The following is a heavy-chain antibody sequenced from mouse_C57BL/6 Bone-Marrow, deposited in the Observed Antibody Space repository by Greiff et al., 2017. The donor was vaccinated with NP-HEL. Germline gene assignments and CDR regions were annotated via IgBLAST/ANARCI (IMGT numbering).Heavy chain of an antibody. CDR2: INPSNGGT. Sequence: QVQLQQPGTELVKPGASVKLSCKASGYTFTSYWMHWVKQRPGQGLEWIGNINPSNGGTNYIEKFKSKATLTVDKSSSTAYMQLSSLTSEDSAVYYCASSGGWLPHFDYWGQGTTLTVSS. CDR3: ASSGGWLPHFDY. J-gene: IGHJ2*01. V-gene: IGHV1-53*01. D-gene: IGHD2-3*01. CDR1: GYTFTSYW.